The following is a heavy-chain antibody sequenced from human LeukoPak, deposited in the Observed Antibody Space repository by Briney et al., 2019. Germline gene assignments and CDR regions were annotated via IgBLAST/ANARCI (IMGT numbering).Heavy chain of an antibody. D-gene: IGHD6-19*01. CDR2: MNPNSGNT. CDR1: GYTFTTYD. Sequence: VSVKVSCKASGYTFTTYDINWVRQATGQGLEWMGWMNPNSGNTGYAQKFQGRVTMTRNTSITTAYMELSSLRSEDTAVYYCARGRGSGHKENWFDPWGQGTLVTVSS. J-gene: IGHJ5*02. CDR3: ARGRGSGHKENWFDP. V-gene: IGHV1-8*01.